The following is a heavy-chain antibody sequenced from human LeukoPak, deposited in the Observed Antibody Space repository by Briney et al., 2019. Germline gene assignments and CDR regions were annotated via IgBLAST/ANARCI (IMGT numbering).Heavy chain of an antibody. CDR3: AKKYQAYGSGNDDAFDI. D-gene: IGHD6-25*01. CDR2: ISYDGSNK. Sequence: GGSLRLSCAASGFTFSSYGMHWVRQAPGKGLEWVAVISYDGSNKYYADSVKGRFTISRDNSKNTLFLQMNSLRAEDTAVYYCAKKYQAYGSGNDDAFDIWGQGTMVTVSS. J-gene: IGHJ3*02. CDR1: GFTFSSYG. V-gene: IGHV3-30*18.